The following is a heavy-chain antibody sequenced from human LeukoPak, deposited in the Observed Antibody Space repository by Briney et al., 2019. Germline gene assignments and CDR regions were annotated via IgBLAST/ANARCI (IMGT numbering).Heavy chain of an antibody. J-gene: IGHJ4*02. CDR2: IYYSGGT. V-gene: IGHV4-59*01. D-gene: IGHD3-22*01. Sequence: SETLSLTCTVSGGSISSYYWSWIRQPPGKGLEWIGYIYYSGGTNYNPSLKSRVTISVDTSKNQFSLKLSSVTAADTAVYYCASTSGYYQRYFGYWGQGTLVTVSS. CDR1: GGSISSYY. CDR3: ASTSGYYQRYFGY.